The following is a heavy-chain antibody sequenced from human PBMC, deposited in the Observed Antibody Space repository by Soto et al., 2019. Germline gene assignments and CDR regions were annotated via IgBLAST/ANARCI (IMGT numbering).Heavy chain of an antibody. V-gene: IGHV3-21*01. J-gene: IGHJ6*02. CDR1: GFTFSSYS. CDR2: ISSGSSYI. D-gene: IGHD3-10*01. Sequence: GGSLRLSCAASGFTFSSYSMNWVRQAPGKGLEWVSSISSGSSYIYYADSVKGRFTISRDNAKNSLYLQMNSLRAEDTAVYYCAGEGIYIPRSGSYYYYGMDVWGQGTTVTVSS. CDR3: AGEGIYIPRSGSYYYYGMDV.